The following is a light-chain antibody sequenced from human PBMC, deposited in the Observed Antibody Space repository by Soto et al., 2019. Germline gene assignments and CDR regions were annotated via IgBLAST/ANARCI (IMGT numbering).Light chain of an antibody. CDR3: AAWDDSLNALV. V-gene: IGLV1-36*01. CDR2: YDD. Sequence: QSVLTQPPSVSEAPRQRATISCSGNAFNIGKNAVNWYQQVPGKAPKLLISYDDLKPSGVSDRFSGSRSGTSAYLAISGLQSEDEADYYCAAWDDSLNALVFGGGTKLTAL. CDR1: AFNIGKNA. J-gene: IGLJ3*02.